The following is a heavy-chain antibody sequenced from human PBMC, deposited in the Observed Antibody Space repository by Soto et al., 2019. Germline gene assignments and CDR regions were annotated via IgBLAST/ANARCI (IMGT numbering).Heavy chain of an antibody. J-gene: IGHJ6*02. CDR3: ARDQEPLSSSWYSALYYYYVMDV. CDR1: GYTFTGDY. Sequence: ASVKVSFKASGYTFTGDYMHWVRPAPGQGLEWMGWINPNSGGTNYAQKFQGRVTMTRDTSISTAYMELSRLRSDDTAVYYCARDQEPLSSSWYSALYYYYVMDVWGRGTTITVSS. D-gene: IGHD6-13*01. V-gene: IGHV1-2*02. CDR2: INPNSGGT.